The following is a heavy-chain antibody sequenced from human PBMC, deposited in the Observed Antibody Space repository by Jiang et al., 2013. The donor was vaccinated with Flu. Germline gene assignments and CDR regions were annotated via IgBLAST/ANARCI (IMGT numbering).Heavy chain of an antibody. CDR1: GGTFSSYA. CDR3: ARDHLSDSSGWYDFNYYYYGMDV. Sequence: EVKKPGSSVKVSCKASGGTFSSYAISWVRQAPGQGLEWMGGIIPIFGTANYAQKFQGRVTITADESTSTAYMELSSLRSEDTAVYYCARDHLSDSSGWYDFNYYYYGMDVWGQGTTVTVSS. CDR2: IIPIFGTA. D-gene: IGHD6-19*01. J-gene: IGHJ6*02. V-gene: IGHV1-69*01.